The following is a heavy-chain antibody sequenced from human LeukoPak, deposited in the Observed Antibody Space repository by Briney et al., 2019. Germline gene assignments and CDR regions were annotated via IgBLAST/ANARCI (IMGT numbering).Heavy chain of an antibody. D-gene: IGHD4-23*01. CDR2: IYYSGSI. J-gene: IGHJ4*02. V-gene: IGHV4-39*07. Sequence: SETLSLTCTVSGGSISSDSYYWAWIRQPPGKGLEWIASIYYSGSIYYNPSLKSRVTISVDTSRNQFSLRLKSVTAADTAVYYCARGRNDHGGLVFDFWGQGTLVPVSS. CDR3: ARGRNDHGGLVFDF. CDR1: GGSISSDSYY.